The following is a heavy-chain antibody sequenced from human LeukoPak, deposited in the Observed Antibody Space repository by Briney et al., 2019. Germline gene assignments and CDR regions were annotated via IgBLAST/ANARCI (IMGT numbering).Heavy chain of an antibody. CDR2: ISYDGSNK. Sequence: GRSLRLSCAASGFTFSSYGMHWVRQAPGKGLEWVAVISYDGSNKYYADSVKGRFTISRDNSKNTLYLQMNSLRAEDTAVYYCAKDSYYYDSGGYYEGVGSDAFDIWGQGTMVTVSS. D-gene: IGHD3-22*01. CDR1: GFTFSSYG. J-gene: IGHJ3*02. V-gene: IGHV3-30*18. CDR3: AKDSYYYDSGGYYEGVGSDAFDI.